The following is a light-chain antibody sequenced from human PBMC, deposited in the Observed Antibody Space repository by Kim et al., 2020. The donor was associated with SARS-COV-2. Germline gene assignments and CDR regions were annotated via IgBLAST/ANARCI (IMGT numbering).Light chain of an antibody. J-gene: IGLJ2*01. CDR3: QAWDSSTVV. CDR2: EDI. V-gene: IGLV3-1*01. CDR1: NLGDKN. Sequence: PGQTAITTCSGNNLGDKNVCWYQQRPGQSPLLVIYEDIKWPSGIPERVAGSNSGNSATLTISGTQAMDEADYYCQAWDSSTVVFGRGTKLTVL.